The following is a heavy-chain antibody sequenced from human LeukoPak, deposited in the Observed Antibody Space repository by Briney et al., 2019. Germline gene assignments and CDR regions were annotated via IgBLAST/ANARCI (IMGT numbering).Heavy chain of an antibody. V-gene: IGHV3-33*08. J-gene: IGHJ6*02. CDR3: AREYMVPELYYYGMDV. D-gene: IGHD1-14*01. Sequence: GGSLRLSCAASGFTFSSYGMHWVRQAPGKGLEWVAVIWYDGSNKYYADSVKGRFTISRDNSKNTLYLQMNSLRAEDTAVYYCAREYMVPELYYYGMDVWGQGTTVTVSS. CDR2: IWYDGSNK. CDR1: GFTFSSYG.